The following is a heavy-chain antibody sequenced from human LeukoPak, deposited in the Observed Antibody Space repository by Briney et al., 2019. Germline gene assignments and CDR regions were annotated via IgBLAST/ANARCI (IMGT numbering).Heavy chain of an antibody. V-gene: IGHV4-4*07. Sequence: SETLSLTCTVSGGSTSSYYWSWIRQPAGKGLEWIGRIHTSGSTNYNPSLKSRVTMSVDTSKNQFSLKLSSVTAADTAVYYCARGGYYYDSSGYYAFHIWGQGTMVTVSS. D-gene: IGHD3-22*01. CDR3: ARGGYYYDSSGYYAFHI. CDR1: GGSTSSYY. J-gene: IGHJ3*02. CDR2: IHTSGST.